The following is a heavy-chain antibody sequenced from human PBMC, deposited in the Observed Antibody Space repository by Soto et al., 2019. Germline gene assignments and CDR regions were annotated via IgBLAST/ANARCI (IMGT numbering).Heavy chain of an antibody. V-gene: IGHV1-18*01. J-gene: IGHJ3*02. CDR3: ARVHMDYYSSGRYSPLIDAFDI. CDR1: GYTFTSYG. D-gene: IGHD3-10*01. Sequence: ASVKVFCKASGYTFTSYGISWVRQAPGQGLEWMGWISAYNGNTNYAQKLQGRVTMTTDTSTSTAYMELRSLRSDDTAVYYCARVHMDYYSSGRYSPLIDAFDIWG. CDR2: ISAYNGNT.